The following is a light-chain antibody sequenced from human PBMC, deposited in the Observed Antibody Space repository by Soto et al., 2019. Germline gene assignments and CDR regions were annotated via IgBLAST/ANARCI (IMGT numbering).Light chain of an antibody. CDR1: DSDVGGYNF. V-gene: IGLV2-8*01. CDR3: SSYAASDNFVI. Sequence: QSALTQPPSASGSPGQSVTISCTGTDSDVGGYNFVSWYQQHPGRAPKLMIYEVYQRPSGVPDRFSGSKSGNTASLTVSGLQAEDEANYYCSSYAASDNFVIFGGGTKVTAL. J-gene: IGLJ2*01. CDR2: EVY.